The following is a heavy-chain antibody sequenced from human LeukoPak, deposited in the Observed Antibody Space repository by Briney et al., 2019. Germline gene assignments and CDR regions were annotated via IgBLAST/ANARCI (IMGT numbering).Heavy chain of an antibody. CDR1: GGTFSSYA. CDR2: IIPILGIA. CDR3: ARGPTVVTSRLLDY. Sequence: SVKVSCKASGGTFSSYAISWVRQAPGQGLEWMGRIIPILGIANYAQKFQGRVTITADKSTSTAYMELSSLRSEDTAVYYCARGPTVVTSRLLDYWGQGTLVTVSS. D-gene: IGHD4-23*01. V-gene: IGHV1-69*04. J-gene: IGHJ4*02.